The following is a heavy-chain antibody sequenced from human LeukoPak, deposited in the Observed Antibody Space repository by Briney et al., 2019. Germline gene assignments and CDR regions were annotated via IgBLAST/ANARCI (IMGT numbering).Heavy chain of an antibody. CDR3: ARGSYCSGGTCMFDY. V-gene: IGHV4-59*01. CDR2: IYHSGST. CDR1: GFTFSTYS. J-gene: IGHJ4*02. D-gene: IGHD2-15*01. Sequence: GSLRLSCAASGFTFSTYSMNWVRQAPGKGLEWMGHIYHSGSTNYNPSLKSRITISVDTSKNEFSLKLSSVTAADTAVYFCARGSYCSGGTCMFDYWGQGTLVTVSS.